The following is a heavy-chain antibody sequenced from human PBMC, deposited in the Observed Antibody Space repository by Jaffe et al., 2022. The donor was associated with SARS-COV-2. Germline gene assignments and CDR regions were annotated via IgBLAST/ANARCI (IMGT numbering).Heavy chain of an antibody. CDR2: ISGNGGKT. V-gene: IGHV3-64D*09. CDR3: VKVRGSSRYIYYHYGMDV. D-gene: IGHD6-25*01. J-gene: IGHJ6*02. Sequence: EVEVVESGGGLVQPGGSLKLSCSASGFTFSDYSMYWVRQAPGKGLEYVSDISGNGGKTYYADSVKGRFTISRDNSKNTLYLQMSSLRAEDTAVYYCVKVRGSSRYIYYHYGMDVWGQGTTVTVSS. CDR1: GFTFSDYS.